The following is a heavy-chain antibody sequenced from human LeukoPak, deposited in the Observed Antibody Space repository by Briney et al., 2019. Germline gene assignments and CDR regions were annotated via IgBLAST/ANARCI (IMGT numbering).Heavy chain of an antibody. CDR1: GGTFSSYA. CDR3: ARDSVAVAGTPFDY. Sequence: SVKVSCKASGGTFSSYAISWVRQAPGQGLEWMGRIIPILGIANYAQKFQGRLTITADKSTSTAYMELSSLRSEATAVYYCARDSVAVAGTPFDYWGQGTLVTVSS. CDR2: IIPILGIA. J-gene: IGHJ4*02. D-gene: IGHD6-19*01. V-gene: IGHV1-69*04.